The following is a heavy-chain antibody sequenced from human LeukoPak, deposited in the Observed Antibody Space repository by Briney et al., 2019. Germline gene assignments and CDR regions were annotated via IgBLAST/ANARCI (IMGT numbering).Heavy chain of an antibody. CDR2: ISYDGSNK. D-gene: IGHD5-18*01. J-gene: IGHJ4*02. CDR3: ARDNGLWSQRGRFDY. CDR1: GFTFSSYA. V-gene: IGHV3-30-3*01. Sequence: PGGSLRLSCAAPGFTFSSYAMHWVRQAPGKGLEWVAVISYDGSNKYYADSVKGRFTISRDNSKNTLYLQMNSLRAEDTAVYYCARDNGLWSQRGRFDYWGQGTLVTVSS.